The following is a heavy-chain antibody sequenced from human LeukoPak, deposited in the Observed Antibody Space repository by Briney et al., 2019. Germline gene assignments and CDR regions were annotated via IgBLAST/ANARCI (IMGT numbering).Heavy chain of an antibody. J-gene: IGHJ3*02. Sequence: SVKVSCKASGGTFSSYAISWVRQAPGQGLEWMGGIIPIFGTANYAQKFQGRVTMTRDTSISTANMELSGLRSDDTAIYYCGYDSSGSDAFDIWGQGTMVTVSS. CDR1: GGTFSSYA. D-gene: IGHD3-22*01. CDR3: GYDSSGSDAFDI. CDR2: IIPIFGTA. V-gene: IGHV1-69*05.